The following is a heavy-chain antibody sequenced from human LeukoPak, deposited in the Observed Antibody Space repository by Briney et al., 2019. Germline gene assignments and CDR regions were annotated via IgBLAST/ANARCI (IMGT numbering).Heavy chain of an antibody. CDR3: ARESRWGFLYWFDP. CDR1: GFIFSTYG. V-gene: IGHV3-30*03. CDR2: ISNDGNIK. Sequence: PGGSLRLSCAGSGFIFSTYGMHWVRQAPGKGLEWVAVISNDGNIKFYADSVRGRFTISRDNSKNTLYLQMNSLTPEDTAVYYCARESRWGFLYWFDPWGQGTLVTVSS. D-gene: IGHD7-27*01. J-gene: IGHJ5*02.